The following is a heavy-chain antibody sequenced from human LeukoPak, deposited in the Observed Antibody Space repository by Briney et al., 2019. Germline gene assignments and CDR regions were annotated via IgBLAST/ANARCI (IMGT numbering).Heavy chain of an antibody. D-gene: IGHD1-26*01. CDR3: AKDLSSGSLELFDY. J-gene: IGHJ4*02. CDR2: ISGSGGST. CDR1: GFTLSSYA. V-gene: IGHV3-23*01. Sequence: GGSLRLSCAASGFTLSSYAMIWVRQAPGKGLEWVSAISGSGGSTYYADSVKGRFTISRDNSKNTLYLQMNSLRAEDTAVYYCAKDLSSGSLELFDYWGQGTLVTVSS.